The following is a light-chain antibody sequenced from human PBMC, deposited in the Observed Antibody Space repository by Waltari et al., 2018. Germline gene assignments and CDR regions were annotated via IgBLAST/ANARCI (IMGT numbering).Light chain of an antibody. CDR2: RSY. Sequence: EIVLTQFPASLSVSPGERVTLSCRASQSVRSLLAWYQQKPGQAPRLLIHRSYTRATGIPVRFSGSGSGTEFTLTISSLESEDSAVYYCQQYINWPISFGGGTKVEIK. CDR1: QSVRSL. CDR3: QQYINWPIS. J-gene: IGKJ4*01. V-gene: IGKV3-15*01.